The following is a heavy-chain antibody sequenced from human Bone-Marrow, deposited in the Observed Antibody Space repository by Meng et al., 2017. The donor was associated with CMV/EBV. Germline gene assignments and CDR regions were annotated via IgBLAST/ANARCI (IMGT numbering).Heavy chain of an antibody. Sequence: VSGGSISSSNWWSWVRQPPGKGLEWSGEIYHSGSTNYNPYLKSRVTISVDKSKNQFSLKLSSVTAADTAVYYCARAVAAGPAEYFQHWGQGTLVTVSS. CDR2: IYHSGST. CDR1: GGSISSSNW. J-gene: IGHJ1*01. CDR3: ARAVAAGPAEYFQH. V-gene: IGHV4-4*02. D-gene: IGHD6-13*01.